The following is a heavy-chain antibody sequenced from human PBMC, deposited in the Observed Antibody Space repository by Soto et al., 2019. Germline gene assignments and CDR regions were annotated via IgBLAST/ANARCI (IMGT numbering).Heavy chain of an antibody. Sequence: SGPTLVNPTQTLTLTCTFSGFSLSTSGVGVGWIRQPPGKALEWLARIYWDDDKCYSTSLKTRLTISKDTSKNQVVLTMTNMDPVDTATYYCARIRDRYSSSTRSGMDVWGQGTTVTVSS. CDR1: GFSLSTSGVG. D-gene: IGHD6-13*01. CDR2: IYWDDDK. CDR3: ARIRDRYSSSTRSGMDV. V-gene: IGHV2-70*04. J-gene: IGHJ6*02.